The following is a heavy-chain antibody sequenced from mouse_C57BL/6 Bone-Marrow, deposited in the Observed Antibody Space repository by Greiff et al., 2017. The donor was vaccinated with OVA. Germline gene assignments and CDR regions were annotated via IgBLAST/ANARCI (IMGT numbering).Heavy chain of an antibody. V-gene: IGHV1-80*01. CDR1: GYAFSSYW. J-gene: IGHJ2*01. Sequence: VQLQESGAELVKPGASVEISCTASGYAFSSYWMNWVKQRPGQGLEWIGQLYPGAGDTNYNGKFKGKATLTADKSSSTAYMQRSSRTSEDSAVYFCARGDVWGQGTTLTVSS. CDR2: LYPGAGDT. CDR3: ARGDV.